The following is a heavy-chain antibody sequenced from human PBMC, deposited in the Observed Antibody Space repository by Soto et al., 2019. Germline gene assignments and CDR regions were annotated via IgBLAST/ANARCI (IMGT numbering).Heavy chain of an antibody. Sequence: ASVKVSCKASGYTFTSYDINWVRQATGQGLEWMGWMNPNSGNTGYAQKFQGRVTMTRNTSISTAYMELSSLRSEDTAVHYCAREVGGSSWPRGNWFDPWGQGTLVTVSS. CDR2: MNPNSGNT. CDR3: AREVGGSSWPRGNWFDP. J-gene: IGHJ5*02. D-gene: IGHD6-13*01. CDR1: GYTFTSYD. V-gene: IGHV1-8*01.